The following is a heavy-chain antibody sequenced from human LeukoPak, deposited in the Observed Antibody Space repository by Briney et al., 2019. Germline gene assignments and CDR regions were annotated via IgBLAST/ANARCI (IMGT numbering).Heavy chain of an antibody. CDR1: GLTFSSYW. CDR3: TVNIGSGTYGNFQF. J-gene: IGHJ1*01. Sequence: HAGGSVRLSCAASGLTFSSYWMHWVRQAPGKGLVWVSRISTDGSGTDYADSVKGRFTISRDDAKNTLYLQMNSLKAEDTAMYYCTVNIGSGTYGNFQFWGQGTLVTVSS. V-gene: IGHV3-74*01. D-gene: IGHD3-10*01. CDR2: ISTDGSGT.